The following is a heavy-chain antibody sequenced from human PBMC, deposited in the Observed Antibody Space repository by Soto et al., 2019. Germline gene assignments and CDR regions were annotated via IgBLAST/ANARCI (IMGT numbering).Heavy chain of an antibody. J-gene: IGHJ1*01. V-gene: IGHV3-30-3*01. Sequence: QVQLVESGGGVVQPGRSLRLSCAASGFTFSSYAMHWVRQAPGKGLEWVAVISYDGSNKYYADSVKGRFTISRDNSKNSLYLQMNSLRAEDTAVYYCARTLTYYYASSGYYYSAEYFQHWGQGTLVTVSS. CDR2: ISYDGSNK. CDR3: ARTLTYYYASSGYYYSAEYFQH. CDR1: GFTFSSYA. D-gene: IGHD3-22*01.